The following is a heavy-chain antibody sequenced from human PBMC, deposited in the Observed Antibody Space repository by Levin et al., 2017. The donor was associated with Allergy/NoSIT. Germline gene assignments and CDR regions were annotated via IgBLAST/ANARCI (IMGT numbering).Heavy chain of an antibody. D-gene: IGHD3-10*01. CDR2: IKSKTDGGTT. V-gene: IGHV3-15*01. CDR3: TTAPRYGSGSYYF. CDR1: GFTFSNAW. J-gene: IGHJ4*02. Sequence: KPGGSLRLSCAASGFTFSNAWMSWVRQAPGKGLEWVGRIKSKTDGGTTDYAAPVKGRFTISRDDSKNTLYLQMNSLKTEDTAVYYCTTAPRYGSGSYYFWGQGTLVTVSS.